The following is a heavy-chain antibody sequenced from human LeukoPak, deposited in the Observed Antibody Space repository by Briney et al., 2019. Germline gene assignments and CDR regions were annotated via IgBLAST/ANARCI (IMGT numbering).Heavy chain of an antibody. D-gene: IGHD6-13*01. CDR3: ARRTLAAAGYNWFDP. Sequence: SETLSLTCTVSGGSISSYYWSWIRQPPGKGLEWIGYIYYSGSTNYNPSLKSRVTISVDTSKNQFSLKLSSVTAADTAVYYCARRTLAAAGYNWFDPWGQGTLATVSS. J-gene: IGHJ5*02. V-gene: IGHV4-59*01. CDR1: GGSISSYY. CDR2: IYYSGST.